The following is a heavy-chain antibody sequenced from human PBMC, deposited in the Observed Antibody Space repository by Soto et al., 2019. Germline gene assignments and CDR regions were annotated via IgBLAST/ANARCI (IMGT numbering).Heavy chain of an antibody. CDR3: ARDYGSGTSVFGMDV. CDR1: DDSISSDNYF. D-gene: IGHD3-10*01. Sequence: QVQLQESGPGLVKPSQTLSLTCTVSDDSISSDNYFWSWIRQQPGKGLEWIGYISYSGSTHYKPSLKSRLTISIDTSKNQFSLRLNSVTAADTAVYYCARDYGSGTSVFGMDVWGQGTTVIVSS. V-gene: IGHV4-31*03. CDR2: ISYSGST. J-gene: IGHJ6*02.